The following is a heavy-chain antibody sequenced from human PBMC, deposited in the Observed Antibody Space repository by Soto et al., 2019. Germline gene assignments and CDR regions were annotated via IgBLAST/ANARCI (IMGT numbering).Heavy chain of an antibody. D-gene: IGHD6-13*01. CDR1: GFTFSSYG. Sequence: QVQLVESGGGVVQPGRSLRLSCAASGFTFSSYGMHWVRQAPGKGLEWVAVIWYDGSNKYYADSVKGRFTISRDNSKNTLYLQMNSLRAEDTAVYYCARAIAAAGPFDYWGQGTLVTVSS. CDR2: IWYDGSNK. J-gene: IGHJ4*02. V-gene: IGHV3-33*01. CDR3: ARAIAAAGPFDY.